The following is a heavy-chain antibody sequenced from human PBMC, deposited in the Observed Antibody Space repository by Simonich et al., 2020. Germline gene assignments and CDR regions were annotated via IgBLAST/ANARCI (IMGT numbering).Heavy chain of an antibody. V-gene: IGHV3-33*01. CDR3: ARTHDGSEYFQH. D-gene: IGHD3-10*01. CDR1: GFTFSSYG. Sequence: QVQLVESGGGVVQPGRSLRLSCAASGFTFSSYGMHWVRQAPGRGLEWVAVIWYDGSNKYYADSVKGRFTISRGNSKNTLYLQMNSLSAEDTAVYYCARTHDGSEYFQHWGQGTLVTVSS. CDR2: IWYDGSNK. J-gene: IGHJ1*01.